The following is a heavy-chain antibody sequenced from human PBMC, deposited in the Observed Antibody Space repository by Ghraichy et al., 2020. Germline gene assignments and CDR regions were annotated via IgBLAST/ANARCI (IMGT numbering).Heavy chain of an antibody. Sequence: SETLSLTCTVSGGSIRSYYWSWIRQPAGKGLEWIGRIYFIGSTNYNPSLKSRVTMSVDTSKNQFSLKVRSVTAADTAVYYCARVIWDSNYAGMDVWGQGTTVTVSS. CDR1: GGSIRSYY. D-gene: IGHD4-11*01. CDR2: IYFIGST. V-gene: IGHV4-4*07. J-gene: IGHJ6*02. CDR3: ARVIWDSNYAGMDV.